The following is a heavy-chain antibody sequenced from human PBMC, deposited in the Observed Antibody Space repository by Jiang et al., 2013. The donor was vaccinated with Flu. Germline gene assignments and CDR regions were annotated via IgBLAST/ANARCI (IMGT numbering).Heavy chain of an antibody. V-gene: IGHV4-61*02. J-gene: IGHJ5*02. CDR3: AREKESIAAAGTIPFRWFDP. Sequence: GSGLVKPSQTLSLTCTVSGGSISSGSYYWSWIRQPAGKGLEWIGRIYTSGSTNYNPSLKSRVTISVDTSKNQFSLKLSSVTAADTAVYYCAREKESIAAAGTIPFRWFDPWGQGTLVTVSS. CDR2: IYTSGST. CDR1: GGSISSGSYY. D-gene: IGHD6-13*01.